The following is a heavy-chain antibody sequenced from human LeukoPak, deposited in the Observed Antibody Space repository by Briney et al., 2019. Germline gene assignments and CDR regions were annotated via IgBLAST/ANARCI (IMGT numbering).Heavy chain of an antibody. D-gene: IGHD2-2*01. V-gene: IGHV4-34*01. CDR3: ARGIDCSSTSCYGVGNWFDP. CDR2: INHSGST. Sequence: PSETLSLTCAAYGGSFSGYYWSWIRQPPGKGLEWIGEINHSGSTNYNPSLKSRVTISVDTSKNQFSLKLSSVTAADTAVYYCARGIDCSSTSCYGVGNWFDPWGQGTLVTVSS. J-gene: IGHJ5*02. CDR1: GGSFSGYY.